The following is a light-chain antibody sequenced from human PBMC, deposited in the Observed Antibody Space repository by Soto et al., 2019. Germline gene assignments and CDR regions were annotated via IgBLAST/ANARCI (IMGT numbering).Light chain of an antibody. V-gene: IGLV1-44*01. J-gene: IGLJ1*01. CDR1: FSNIGDNA. CDR3: AAWDDSLNAL. Sequence: LTQPPSLSATPGQRVNISCSGSFSNIGDNAVNWYQQLPGAAPKLLIYLDDQRPSGVPDRFSGSKSGTPAFLAISGLQSEDEADYYCAAWDDSLNALFGTGTKVTVL. CDR2: LDD.